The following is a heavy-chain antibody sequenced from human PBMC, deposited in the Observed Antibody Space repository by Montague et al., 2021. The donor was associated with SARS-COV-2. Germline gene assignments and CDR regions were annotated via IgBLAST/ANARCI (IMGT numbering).Heavy chain of an antibody. V-gene: IGHV3-11*03. CDR2: ISSSSSYT. D-gene: IGHD2-8*01. CDR1: GFTFSDYY. CDR3: ARIAANGGYDMDV. Sequence: SLRLSCAASGFTFSDYYMSWIRQAPGKGPEWVSYISSSSSYTNYADSVKGRFTISRDNAKNSLYLLMNSLRAEDTAVYYCARIAANGGYDMDVWGQGTTVTVSS. J-gene: IGHJ6*02.